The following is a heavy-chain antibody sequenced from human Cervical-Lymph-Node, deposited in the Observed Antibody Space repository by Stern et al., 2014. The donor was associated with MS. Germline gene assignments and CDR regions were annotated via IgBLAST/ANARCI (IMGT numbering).Heavy chain of an antibody. Sequence: AQLVQSKAEEKKPGASVKVSYKASGGTLSSQTITWVPQAPGQGLPCVAGILPILGATHNAQNFQGSVTVTADTSLITAYMELSSLRFEDTAVYYCASSLLATGYWGQGTLVTFSS. CDR2: ILPILGAT. CDR3: ASSLLATGY. D-gene: IGHD1-14*01. J-gene: IGHJ4*02. CDR1: GGTLSSQT. V-gene: IGHV1-69*06.